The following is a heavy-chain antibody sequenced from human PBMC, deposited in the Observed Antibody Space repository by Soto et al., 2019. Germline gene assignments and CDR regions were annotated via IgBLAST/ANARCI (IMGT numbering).Heavy chain of an antibody. Sequence: QVQLVQSGAEVKNPGASVKVSCKASGYTFTRYGIGWARQAPGQGLEWMGWINTYNGNTNYAQNVQGRVTLTTDTSTSTADMERRSLRSNDTAIYDGARVDVYVTPSPQDVWGQGTTVIVSS. CDR3: ARVDVYVTPSPQDV. D-gene: IGHD3-16*01. J-gene: IGHJ6*02. V-gene: IGHV1-18*01. CDR1: GYTFTRYG. CDR2: INTYNGNT.